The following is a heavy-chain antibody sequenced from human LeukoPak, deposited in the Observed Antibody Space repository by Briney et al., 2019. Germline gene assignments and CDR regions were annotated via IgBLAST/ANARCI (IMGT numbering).Heavy chain of an antibody. CDR1: GYTFTGYY. CDR2: INPNSGGT. D-gene: IGHD2-15*01. J-gene: IGHJ3*02. Sequence: ASVKVSCKASGYTFTGYYMHWVRRAPGQGLEWMGWINPNSGGTNYAQKFQGRVTMTRDTSISTAYMELSRLRSDDTAVYYCAREGYCSGGSCNDAFDIWGQGTMVTVSS. V-gene: IGHV1-2*02. CDR3: AREGYCSGGSCNDAFDI.